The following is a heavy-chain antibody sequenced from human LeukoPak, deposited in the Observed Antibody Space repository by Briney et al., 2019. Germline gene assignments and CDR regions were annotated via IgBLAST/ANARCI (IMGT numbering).Heavy chain of an antibody. CDR2: ISWNSGSI. CDR3: AKDMGSGGYSYGYGVDY. V-gene: IGHV3-9*01. D-gene: IGHD5-18*01. Sequence: GGSLRLSCAASGFTFDDYAMHWVRQAPGKGLEWVSGISWNSGSIGYADSVKGRFTISRDDAKNSLYLQMNSLRAEDTALYYCAKDMGSGGYSYGYGVDYWGQGTLVTVSS. CDR1: GFTFDDYA. J-gene: IGHJ4*02.